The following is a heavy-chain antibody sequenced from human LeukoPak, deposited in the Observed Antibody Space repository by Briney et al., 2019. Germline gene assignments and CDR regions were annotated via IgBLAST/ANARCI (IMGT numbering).Heavy chain of an antibody. J-gene: IGHJ5*02. CDR3: ARGVYDTRWFDP. CDR2: IYHSGST. CDR1: GYSISSGYY. Sequence: SETLSLTCTVSGYSISSGYYWGWIRQPPGKGLEWIGSIYHSGSTNYNPSLKSRVTISVDTSKNQFSLKLSSVTAADTAVYYCARGVYDTRWFDPWGQGTLVTVSS. V-gene: IGHV4-38-2*02. D-gene: IGHD3-16*01.